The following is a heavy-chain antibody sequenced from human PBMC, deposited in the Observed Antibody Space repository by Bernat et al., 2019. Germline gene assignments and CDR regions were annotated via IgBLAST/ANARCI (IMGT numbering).Heavy chain of an antibody. D-gene: IGHD6-19*01. J-gene: IGHJ4*02. CDR2: ISGSGDST. CDR3: VKLGTSSIYSFSDY. Sequence: EVQLVEFGGGFVRPGGSLRLSCAVSGFTFSSYAMSWVRQAPGKGLEWVSGISGSGDSTYYAASVKGRFTISRDNSKNILYLQMDNLRAEDTAVYYCVKLGTSSIYSFSDYWGQGTLVTVSS. CDR1: GFTFSSYA. V-gene: IGHV3-23*04.